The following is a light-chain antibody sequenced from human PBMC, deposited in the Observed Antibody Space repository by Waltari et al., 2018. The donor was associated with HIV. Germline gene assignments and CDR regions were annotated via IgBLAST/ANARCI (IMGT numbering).Light chain of an antibody. V-gene: IGLV2-14*03. CDR1: SSAFGAYTF. CDR2: DVS. CDR3: ASYRSGSNLV. J-gene: IGLJ3*02. Sequence: QSALTQPASVSGSPGQSITISCTGTSSAFGAYTFFSWYQVHPGKAPKRMIYDVSNRPSGVSDRFSGSKSGNTASLTISGLQSEDEADYYCASYRSGSNLVFGGGTKLTVL.